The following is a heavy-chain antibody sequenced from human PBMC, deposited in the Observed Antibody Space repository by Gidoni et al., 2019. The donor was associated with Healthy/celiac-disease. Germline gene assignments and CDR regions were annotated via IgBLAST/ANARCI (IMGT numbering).Heavy chain of an antibody. Sequence: CTASGLTFGDYAMTWFRQAPGKGLEWVGFIRSKAYGGTTEYAASVKGRFTISRDDSKSIAYLQMNSLKTEDTAVYYCTRAAGDSSGYYYAPCYFDYWGQGTLVTVSS. CDR3: TRAAGDSSGYYYAPCYFDY. D-gene: IGHD3-22*01. V-gene: IGHV3-49*03. J-gene: IGHJ4*02. CDR2: IRSKAYGGTT. CDR1: GLTFGDYA.